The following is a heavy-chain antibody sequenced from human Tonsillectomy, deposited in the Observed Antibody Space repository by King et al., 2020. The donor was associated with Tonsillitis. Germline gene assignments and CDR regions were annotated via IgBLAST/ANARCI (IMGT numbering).Heavy chain of an antibody. CDR1: GFTFSDYY. V-gene: IGHV3-11*01. CDR2: ISRTGSTI. Sequence: VQLVESGGDLVKPGGSLRLSCAASGFTFSDYYMSWIRQAPGKGLEWVSYISRTGSTIFYAVSVKGRFTISRDNAKNSLYLQMNSLRAEDTAVYYCARDPYCSTTSCLAFDYWGQGTLVTVSS. CDR3: ARDPYCSTTSCLAFDY. J-gene: IGHJ4*02. D-gene: IGHD2-2*01.